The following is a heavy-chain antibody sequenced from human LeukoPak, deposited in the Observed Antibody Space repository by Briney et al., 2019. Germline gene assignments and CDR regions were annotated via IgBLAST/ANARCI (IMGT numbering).Heavy chain of an antibody. CDR1: GFTFSSYA. V-gene: IGHV3-30*04. D-gene: IGHD4-17*01. Sequence: GGSLRLSCAASGFTFSSYAMHWVRQAPGKGLEWVAVISYDGSNKYYADSVKGRFTISRDNSKNTLYLQMNSLRAEDTAVYYCAKPYTVTTNVAFDYWGQGTLVTVSS. J-gene: IGHJ4*02. CDR2: ISYDGSNK. CDR3: AKPYTVTTNVAFDY.